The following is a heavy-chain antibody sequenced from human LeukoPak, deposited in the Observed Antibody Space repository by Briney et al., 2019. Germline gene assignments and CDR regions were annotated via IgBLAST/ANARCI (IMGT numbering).Heavy chain of an antibody. CDR1: GFTFSSYW. CDR3: ARDQGYSGYDLDNDYYYYGMDV. D-gene: IGHD5-12*01. V-gene: IGHV3-7*01. CDR2: IKQDGSEK. Sequence: PGGSLRLSCAASGFTFSSYWMSWVRQAPGKGLEWVANIKQDGSEKYYVDSVKGRFTISRDNAKNSLYLQMNSLRAEDTAVYYCARDQGYSGYDLDNDYYYYGMDVWGQGTTVTVSS. J-gene: IGHJ6*02.